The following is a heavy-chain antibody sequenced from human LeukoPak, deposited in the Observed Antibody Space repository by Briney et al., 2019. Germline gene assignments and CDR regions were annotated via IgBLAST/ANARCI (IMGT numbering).Heavy chain of an antibody. Sequence: SQTLSLTCTGSGGSISSGDYYWSWIRQPPGKGLEWIGYIYYSGSTYYNPSLKSRVTISVDTSKNQFSLKLSSVTAADTAVYYCARDVYDSSGGAFDIWGQGTMVTVSS. CDR1: GGSISSGDYY. V-gene: IGHV4-30-4*08. CDR3: ARDVYDSSGGAFDI. J-gene: IGHJ3*02. D-gene: IGHD3-22*01. CDR2: IYYSGST.